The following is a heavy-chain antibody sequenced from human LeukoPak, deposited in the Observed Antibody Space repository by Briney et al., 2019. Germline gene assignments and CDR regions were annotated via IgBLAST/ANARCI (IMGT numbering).Heavy chain of an antibody. CDR3: ARGLWSAHRREYYFDS. V-gene: IGHV1-3*01. Sequence: ASVTVSCKASGYTFTNYAVNWLRQAPGQRLEWMGWINAGNGDTKFSQNYQARVTITRDASASTAYMELSSLTSEDTAVYFCARGLWSAHRREYYFDSWGQGTLVTVSS. J-gene: IGHJ4*02. CDR2: INAGNGDT. CDR1: GYTFTNYA. D-gene: IGHD3-3*01.